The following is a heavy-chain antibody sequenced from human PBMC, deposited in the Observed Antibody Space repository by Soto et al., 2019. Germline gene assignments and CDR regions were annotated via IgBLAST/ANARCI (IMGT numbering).Heavy chain of an antibody. J-gene: IGHJ3*02. Sequence: QVQLVESGGGVVQPGRSLRLSCAASGFTFSSYGMHWVRQAPGKGLEWVAVIWYDGSNKYYADSVKGRFTISRDNSKNTLYLQMNSLRAEDTAVYYCAREDDSSAFDIWGQGTMVTGSS. CDR2: IWYDGSNK. D-gene: IGHD3-22*01. V-gene: IGHV3-33*01. CDR1: GFTFSSYG. CDR3: AREDDSSAFDI.